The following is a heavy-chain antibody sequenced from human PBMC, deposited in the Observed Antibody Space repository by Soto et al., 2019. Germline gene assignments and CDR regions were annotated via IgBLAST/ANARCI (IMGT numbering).Heavy chain of an antibody. J-gene: IGHJ4*02. Sequence: QMQLVQSGAEVKKPGSSVKVSCRTSRDSFRNYAFSWVRQAPGQGLEWVGRIIPLLGTTDYAPRFQVRVTISADEYTTAVVMEGNSLRSDDTAGFYCARGPNVGSYSMLFFESWGQGTLVTVSS. CDR2: IIPLLGTT. V-gene: IGHV1-69*18. CDR3: ARGPNVGSYSMLFFES. D-gene: IGHD1-26*01. CDR1: RDSFRNYA.